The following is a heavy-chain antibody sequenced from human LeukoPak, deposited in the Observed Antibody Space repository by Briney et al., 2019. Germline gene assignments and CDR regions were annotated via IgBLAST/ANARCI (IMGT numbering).Heavy chain of an antibody. D-gene: IGHD5-18*01. CDR1: GGSFSGYY. V-gene: IGHV4-34*01. Sequence: SETLSLTCAVYGGSFSGYYWSWIRQSPGKGLEWIGEINHSGSTNYNPSLKSRVTISVDTSKNQFSLKLSSVTAADTAVYYCARGGGYSYGYGYWGQGTLVTVSS. J-gene: IGHJ4*02. CDR2: INHSGST. CDR3: ARGGGYSYGYGY.